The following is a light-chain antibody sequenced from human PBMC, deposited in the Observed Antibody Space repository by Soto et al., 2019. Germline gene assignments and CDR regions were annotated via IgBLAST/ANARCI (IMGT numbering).Light chain of an antibody. CDR1: QSISSY. J-gene: IGKJ5*01. CDR3: QQAYSFPIT. V-gene: IGKV1-39*01. CDR2: AAS. Sequence: DIQMTQSPSALSASVGDRVTITCRASQSISSYLNWYQQKPGKAPKLLIYAASRLQSGVPARFSGSGSGTDFTLSINSLQPEDFATYYCQQAYSFPITFGQGTRLEI.